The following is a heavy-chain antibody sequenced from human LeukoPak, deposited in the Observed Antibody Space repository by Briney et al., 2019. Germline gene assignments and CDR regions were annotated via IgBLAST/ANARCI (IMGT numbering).Heavy chain of an antibody. CDR3: AKDIGLRTHYYYYYMDV. CDR2: ISWNSGSI. CDR1: GFTFDDYA. J-gene: IGHJ6*03. Sequence: GGSLRLSCAASGFTFDDYAMHWVRQAPGKGLEWVSGISWNSGSIGYADSVKGRFTISRDNAKNSLYLQMNSLRAEDTALYYCAKDIGLRTHYYYYYMDVWGKGTTVTVSS. D-gene: IGHD4-17*01. V-gene: IGHV3-9*01.